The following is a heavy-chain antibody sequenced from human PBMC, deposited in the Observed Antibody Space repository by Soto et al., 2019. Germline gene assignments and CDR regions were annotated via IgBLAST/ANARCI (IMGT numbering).Heavy chain of an antibody. CDR2: RQYSGST. J-gene: IGHJ6*02. Sequence: QLQLQESGPGLVKPSETLSLTCTVSGDSIISSNYYWAWIRQSPGKGLEWIGNRQYSGSTYYNLYLKSRVTMSVKTSKNQSCLKISSVTAADTSVYYCARIVVIPAAPDYYNYSGVDVWGQGTTVSVSS. CDR1: GDSIISSNYY. D-gene: IGHD2-2*01. CDR3: ARIVVIPAAPDYYNYSGVDV. V-gene: IGHV4-39*01.